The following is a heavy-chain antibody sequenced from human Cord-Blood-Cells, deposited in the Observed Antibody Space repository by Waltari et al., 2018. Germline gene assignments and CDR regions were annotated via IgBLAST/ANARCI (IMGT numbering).Heavy chain of an antibody. V-gene: IGHV4-39*02. CDR2: IYYSGST. CDR1: GGSISSSSYY. CDR3: ATDTTIAAVEDQAPGAYGMDV. D-gene: IGHD6-13*01. Sequence: QLQLQESGPGLVKPSETLSLTCTVSGGSISSSSYYWGWIRQPPGKGLEWIGSIYYSGSTYYNPSLKSRVTISVDTSKNQFSLKLSSVTAADTAVYYCATDTTIAAVEDQAPGAYGMDVWGQGTKVTVSS. J-gene: IGHJ6*02.